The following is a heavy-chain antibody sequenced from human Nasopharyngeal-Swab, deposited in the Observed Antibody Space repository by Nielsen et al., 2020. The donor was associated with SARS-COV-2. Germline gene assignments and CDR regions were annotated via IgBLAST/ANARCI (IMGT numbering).Heavy chain of an antibody. D-gene: IGHD3-3*01. Sequence: SETLSLTCTVSGGSIGSDFSYWTWLRQHPGKGLEWIGHIYYSGSTYYNPSLKSRVSISVDTSKTQFSLKLSSVTAGDTAVYYCARLFGPFWSAYYFDYWGRGTLVTVSS. J-gene: IGHJ4*02. V-gene: IGHV4-31*02. CDR3: ARLFGPFWSAYYFDY. CDR1: GGSIGSDFSY. CDR2: IYYSGST.